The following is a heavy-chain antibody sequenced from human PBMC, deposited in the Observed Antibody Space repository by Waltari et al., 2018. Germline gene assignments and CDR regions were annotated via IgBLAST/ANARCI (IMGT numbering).Heavy chain of an antibody. J-gene: IGHJ3*01. D-gene: IGHD1-26*01. CDR3: ARGLGGSYSLQNPFDF. V-gene: IGHV1-69*01. Sequence: QVQLEQSGAEVKKPGSSGKVSCQASGGPFRRYSFTWMRQAPGEGLEWMGGIVLMFGKPTYAQKFQGRVWITADESSSTVYMELSSLRSDDTAIYYCARGLGGSYSLQNPFDFWGQGTMVTVSS. CDR2: IVLMFGKP. CDR1: GGPFRRYS.